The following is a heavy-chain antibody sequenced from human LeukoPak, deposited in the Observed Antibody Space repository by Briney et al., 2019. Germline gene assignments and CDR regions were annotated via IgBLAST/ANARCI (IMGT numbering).Heavy chain of an antibody. D-gene: IGHD2-2*01. CDR2: ISSSSRSM. J-gene: IGHJ6*03. CDR1: GFTFSLYS. Sequence: GGSLRLSCAASGFTFSLYSMNWVRQAPGKGLEWISSISSSSRSMYYTDSVKGRFTISRDNAQNSLYLQMSSLRAEDTALYYCARDSTNMDVWGKGTTVTVSS. CDR3: ARDSTNMDV. V-gene: IGHV3-21*01.